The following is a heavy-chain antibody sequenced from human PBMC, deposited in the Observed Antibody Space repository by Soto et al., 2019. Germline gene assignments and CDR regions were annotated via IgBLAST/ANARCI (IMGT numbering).Heavy chain of an antibody. CDR1: GGSFSGYY. J-gene: IGHJ2*01. V-gene: IGHV4-34*01. D-gene: IGHD2-15*01. CDR3: ASSVYCSGGSCTPGSNWYFDL. Sequence: QVQLQQWGAGLLKPSETLSLTCAVYGGSFSGYYWSWIRQPPGKGLEWIGEINHSGSTNYNPSLKSRVTISVDTSKNQFSLKLSSVTAADTAVYYCASSVYCSGGSCTPGSNWYFDLWGRGTLVTVSS. CDR2: INHSGST.